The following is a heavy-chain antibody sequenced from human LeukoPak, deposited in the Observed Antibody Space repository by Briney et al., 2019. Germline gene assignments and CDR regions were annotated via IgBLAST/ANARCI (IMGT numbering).Heavy chain of an antibody. V-gene: IGHV3-23*01. CDR3: ARAGCTNGVCLIDY. J-gene: IGHJ4*02. Sequence: GGSLRLSCAASGFTFSTYVMGWVRQAPGKGLEWVSTISGIGAGTYYADSVKGRFTISRDNAKNSLYLQMNSLRAEDTAVYYCARAGCTNGVCLIDYWGQGTLVTVSS. D-gene: IGHD2-8*01. CDR1: GFTFSTYV. CDR2: ISGIGAGT.